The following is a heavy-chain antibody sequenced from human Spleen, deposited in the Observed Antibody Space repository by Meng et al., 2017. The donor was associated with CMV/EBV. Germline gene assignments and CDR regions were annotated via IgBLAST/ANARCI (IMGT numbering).Heavy chain of an antibody. V-gene: IGHV1-2*02. CDR2: IDLNSGGS. Sequence: SCGASGFTFIDYYIHWVRQAPGQGLEWMGWIDLNSGGSNSAQKFQDRITMTRDTSISTAYMELKSLRSDDAAVYYCARSFYADYGDYWGRGTLVTVSS. CDR3: ARSFYADYGDY. J-gene: IGHJ4*02. D-gene: IGHD4-17*01. CDR1: GFTFIDYY.